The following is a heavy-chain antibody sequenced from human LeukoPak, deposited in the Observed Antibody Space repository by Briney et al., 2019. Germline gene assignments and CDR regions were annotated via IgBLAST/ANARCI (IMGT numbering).Heavy chain of an antibody. V-gene: IGHV3-30*03. CDR3: ARGGDSSGWYYAPNYY. CDR1: GFTFSSYG. D-gene: IGHD6-19*01. Sequence: GGSLRLSCAASGFTFSSYGMHWVRQAPGKGLEWVAVISYDGSNKYYADSVKGRFTISRDNSKNTLYLQMNSLRAEDTAVYYCARGGDSSGWYYAPNYYWGQGTLVTVSS. J-gene: IGHJ4*02. CDR2: ISYDGSNK.